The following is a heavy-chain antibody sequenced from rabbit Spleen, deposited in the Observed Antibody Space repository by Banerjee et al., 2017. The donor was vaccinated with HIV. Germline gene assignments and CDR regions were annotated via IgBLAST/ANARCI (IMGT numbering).Heavy chain of an antibody. CDR3: ARDSGSSFSSYGMDL. V-gene: IGHV1S45*01. CDR2: INIVTGKS. J-gene: IGHJ6*01. Sequence: QEQLEESGGGLVKPEGSLTLTCKASGVSFSDKDVMCWVRQAPGKGLEWIACINIVTGKSVYASWAKGRFTISKTSSTTVTLQMTSLTAADTATYFCARDSGSSFSSYGMDLWGPGTLVTVS. CDR1: GVSFSDKDV. D-gene: IGHD8-1*01.